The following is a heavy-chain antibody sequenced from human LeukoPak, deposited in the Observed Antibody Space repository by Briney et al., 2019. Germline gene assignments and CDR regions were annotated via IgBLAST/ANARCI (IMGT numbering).Heavy chain of an antibody. CDR2: INPNSGGT. D-gene: IGHD3-9*01. Sequence: ASVKVSCKASGYTFTGYYMHWVRQAPGQVLEWMGWINPNSGGTNYAQKFQGRVTMTRDTSISTAYMELSRLRSDDTAVYYCARDGYYDILIDYYYYGMDVWGQGTTVTVSS. J-gene: IGHJ6*02. CDR3: ARDGYYDILIDYYYYGMDV. CDR1: GYTFTGYY. V-gene: IGHV1-2*02.